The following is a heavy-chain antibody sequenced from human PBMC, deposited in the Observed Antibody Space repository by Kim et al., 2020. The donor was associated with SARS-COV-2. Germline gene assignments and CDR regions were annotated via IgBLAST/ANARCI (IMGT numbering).Heavy chain of an antibody. Sequence: GGSLRLSCSASGFTFSDYAINWVRRTPGMGLQCVSAIIRDGDGSFYADSVKGRFTIFRDNSKNTLFLQMSGLRVEDTAIYYCVRYWRRYGAVQWGQGTLVSLS. D-gene: IGHD1-20*01. V-gene: IGHV3-64*04. CDR1: GFTFSDYA. J-gene: IGHJ4*02. CDR2: IIRDGDGS. CDR3: VRYWRRYGAVQ.